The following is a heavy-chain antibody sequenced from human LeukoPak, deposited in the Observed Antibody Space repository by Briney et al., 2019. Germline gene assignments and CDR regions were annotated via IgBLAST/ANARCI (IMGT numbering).Heavy chain of an antibody. V-gene: IGHV3-30-3*01. Sequence: GGALRLSCAASGFTFSSYAMHWVRQAPGKGLEWVAVISYDGSNKYYADSVKGRFTISRDNSKNTLYLQMNSLRAEDTAVYYCARENFPPLVGGNGYYFDYWGQGTLVTVSS. CDR2: ISYDGSNK. CDR1: GFTFSSYA. CDR3: ARENFPPLVGGNGYYFDY. J-gene: IGHJ4*02. D-gene: IGHD4-23*01.